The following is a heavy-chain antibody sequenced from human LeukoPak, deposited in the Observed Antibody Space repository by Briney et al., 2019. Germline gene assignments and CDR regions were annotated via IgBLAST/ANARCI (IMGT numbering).Heavy chain of an antibody. CDR3: ARVTYYYDSSGYRNFDY. CDR2: MNPNSGNT. CDR1: GYTFTSYD. V-gene: IGHV1-8*01. J-gene: IGHJ4*02. D-gene: IGHD3-22*01. Sequence: ASVKVSCKASGYTFTSYDINWVRQATGQGLEWMGWMNPNSGNTGYAQKFQGRVTMTRNTSISTAYMELSSLRSEGTAVYYCARVTYYYDSSGYRNFDYWGQGTLVTVSS.